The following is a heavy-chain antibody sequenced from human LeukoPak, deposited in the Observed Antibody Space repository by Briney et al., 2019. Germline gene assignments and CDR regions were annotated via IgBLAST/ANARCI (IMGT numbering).Heavy chain of an antibody. J-gene: IGHJ4*02. CDR3: ARESIAVAGAPFDY. Sequence: PGGSLRLSCAASGFTFSDYYMSWIRQAPGKGLEWVSYISSSGSTIYYADSVKGRFTISRDNAKNSLYPQMNSLRAEDTAVYYCARESIAVAGAPFDYWGQGTLVTVSS. CDR2: ISSSGSTI. CDR1: GFTFSDYY. V-gene: IGHV3-11*04. D-gene: IGHD6-19*01.